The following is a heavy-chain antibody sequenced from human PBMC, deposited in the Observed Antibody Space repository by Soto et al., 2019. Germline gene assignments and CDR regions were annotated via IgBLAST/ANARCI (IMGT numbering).Heavy chain of an antibody. V-gene: IGHV4-34*01. D-gene: IGHD6-19*01. J-gene: IGHJ6*02. Sequence: SETLSLTCAVYGGSFSGYSWTWIRQPPGTGLEWIGEINHSGSTNYNPSLKSRVTISVDKSKNQFSLKLSSVTAADTAVYYCARDQGIAVAGTGYYYGMDVWGQGTTVTVSS. CDR3: ARDQGIAVAGTGYYYGMDV. CDR2: INHSGST. CDR1: GGSFSGYS.